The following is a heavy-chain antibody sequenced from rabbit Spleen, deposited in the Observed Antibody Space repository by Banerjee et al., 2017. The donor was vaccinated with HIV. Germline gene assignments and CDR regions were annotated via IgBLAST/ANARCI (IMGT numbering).Heavy chain of an antibody. V-gene: IGHV1S45*01. CDR1: GFSFSSSYW. CDR3: ARDDVGWGDTRL. Sequence: QEQLEESGGDLVKPEGSLTLTCTASGFSFSSSYWVCWVRRAPGKGLEWIACIYTGSGSTDYASWAKGRFTISKTSSTTVTLQMTSLTAADTATYFCARDDVGWGDTRLWGQGTLVTVS. D-gene: IGHD4-1*01. J-gene: IGHJ3*01. CDR2: IYTGSGST.